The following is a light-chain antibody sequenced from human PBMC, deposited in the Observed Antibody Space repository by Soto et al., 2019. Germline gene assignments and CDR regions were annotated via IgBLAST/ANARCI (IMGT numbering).Light chain of an antibody. Sequence: QLVLTQPPSASGTPGQRVTISCSGSFSNVGINTVNWYQQLPGTAPKLLIYSDNQRPSRVPDRFSGSKSGTSASLAISGLQSEDAADYYCASWDDSLNGVVFGGGTKLTVL. CDR2: SDN. J-gene: IGLJ2*01. V-gene: IGLV1-44*01. CDR3: ASWDDSLNGVV. CDR1: FSNVGINT.